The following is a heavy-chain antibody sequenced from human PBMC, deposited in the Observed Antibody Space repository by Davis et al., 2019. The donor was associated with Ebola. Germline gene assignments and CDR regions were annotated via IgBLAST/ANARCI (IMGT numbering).Heavy chain of an antibody. J-gene: IGHJ4*02. D-gene: IGHD1-14*01. V-gene: IGHV4-38-2*02. Sequence: SETLSLTCSVSGYSINRGFTWGWIRQPPGKGLQWIGSIYHSGSTNYSPSLKSRVTISADTSKNQFSLRLYSVTAAGTAMYYCARDYVYWGQGILVTVSS. CDR3: ARDYVY. CDR2: IYHSGST. CDR1: GYSINRGFT.